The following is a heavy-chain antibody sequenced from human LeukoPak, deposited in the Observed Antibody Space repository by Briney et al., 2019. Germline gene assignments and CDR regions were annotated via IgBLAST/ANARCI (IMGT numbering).Heavy chain of an antibody. Sequence: PGGSLRLSCAASGFTFSSYWMGWVRQAPGKGLEWVANIKQDESEKYYVDSVKGRFTISRDNAKNSVYLQMNSLRAEDTAAYYCALYDFWSGKFDYWGQGTLVTVSS. D-gene: IGHD3-3*01. CDR1: GFTFSSYW. V-gene: IGHV3-7*01. CDR3: ALYDFWSGKFDY. J-gene: IGHJ4*02. CDR2: IKQDESEK.